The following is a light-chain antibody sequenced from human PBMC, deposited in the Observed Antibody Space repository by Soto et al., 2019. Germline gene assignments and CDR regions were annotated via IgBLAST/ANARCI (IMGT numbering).Light chain of an antibody. Sequence: AIQMTQSPSSLSASVGDRVTITCRASQGIKNDLAWYQQKPGKDPKLLIYAASSLQSGVPSRFSGSGSGTDFTLTISSLQPEDFATYYRLQDYNYPYTFGQGTKVDIK. J-gene: IGKJ2*01. CDR2: AAS. CDR1: QGIKND. CDR3: LQDYNYPYT. V-gene: IGKV1-6*01.